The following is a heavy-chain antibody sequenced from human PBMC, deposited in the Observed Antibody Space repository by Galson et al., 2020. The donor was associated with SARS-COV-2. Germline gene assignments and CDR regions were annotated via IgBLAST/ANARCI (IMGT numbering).Heavy chain of an antibody. CDR1: GFTFSSYW. CDR2: IKQDGSEK. J-gene: IGHJ4*02. D-gene: IGHD3-3*01. Sequence: ASVKVSCAASGFTFSSYWMSWVRQAPGKGLEWVANIKQDGSEKYYVDSVKGRFTISRDNAKNSLYLQMNSLRAEDTAVYYCARVFWTIAVSDAVDYWGQGTLVTVSS. CDR3: ARVFWTIAVSDAVDY. V-gene: IGHV3-7*01.